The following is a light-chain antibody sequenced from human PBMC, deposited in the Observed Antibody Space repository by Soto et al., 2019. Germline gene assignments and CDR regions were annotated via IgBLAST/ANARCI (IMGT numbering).Light chain of an antibody. CDR2: GAS. CDR3: QQYSNRYT. CDR1: QSVSSS. Sequence: EIVMTQSPATLSVSPGERATLSCRASQSVSSSLAWYQHKPGQAPRLLIYGASIRATGIPARFSGSGSGTEFTLTISSLQSEDFAAYYCQQYSNRYTFGQETKLEIK. V-gene: IGKV3D-15*01. J-gene: IGKJ2*01.